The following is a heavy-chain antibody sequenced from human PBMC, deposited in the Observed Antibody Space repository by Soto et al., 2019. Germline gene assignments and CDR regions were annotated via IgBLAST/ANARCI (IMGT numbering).Heavy chain of an antibody. Sequence: SVKVSCKASGGTFSSYAISWVRQAPGQGLEWMGGIIPIFGAANYAQKFQGRVTITADESTSTAYMELSSLRSEDTAVYYCAGDQVPAANHYYYYGMDVWGQGTTVTVSS. CDR3: AGDQVPAANHYYYYGMDV. V-gene: IGHV1-69*13. J-gene: IGHJ6*02. D-gene: IGHD2-2*01. CDR1: GGTFSSYA. CDR2: IIPIFGAA.